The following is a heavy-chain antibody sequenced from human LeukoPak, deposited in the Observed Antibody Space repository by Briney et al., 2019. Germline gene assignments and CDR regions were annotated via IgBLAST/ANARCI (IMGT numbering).Heavy chain of an antibody. CDR3: ARGKMYFDTNY. D-gene: IGHD3-22*01. CDR2: IIPIFVPS. J-gene: IGHJ4*02. Sequence: SVKVSCTASGGTFSSNAINWVRQAPGQGLEWMGGIIPIFVPSNYTQKFQGRVSITTDKTTSTAYMELRSLRSEDTAMYYCARGKMYFDTNYWGQGTLVTVSS. V-gene: IGHV1-69*05. CDR1: GGTFSSNA.